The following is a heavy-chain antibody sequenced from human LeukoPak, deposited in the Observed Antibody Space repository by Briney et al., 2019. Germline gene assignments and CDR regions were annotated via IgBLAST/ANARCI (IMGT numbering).Heavy chain of an antibody. D-gene: IGHD6-19*01. J-gene: IGHJ4*02. CDR2: INHSGST. CDR3: ARGYSSGWYGGFDY. Sequence: SETLSLTCTVYGGSFRGYYWSWIRQPPGKGLEWIGEINHSGSTNYNPSLKSRVTISVDTSKNQFSLKLSSVTAADTAVYYCARGYSSGWYGGFDYWGQGPLVTVSS. V-gene: IGHV4-34*01. CDR1: GGSFRGYY.